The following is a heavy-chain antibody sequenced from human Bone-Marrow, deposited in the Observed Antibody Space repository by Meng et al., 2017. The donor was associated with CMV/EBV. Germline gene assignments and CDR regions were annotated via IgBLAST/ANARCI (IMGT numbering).Heavy chain of an antibody. CDR2: ISSSSSTI. V-gene: IGHV3-48*04. J-gene: IGHJ2*01. D-gene: IGHD2-2*01. CDR3: ARGGRVCSSTSCFPYWYFDL. CDR1: GFTFSSYS. Sequence: GESLKISCAASGFTFSSYSMNWVRQAPGKGLEWVSYISSSSSTIYYADSVKGRFTISRDNAKNSLYLQMNSLRAEDTAVYYCARGGRVCSSTSCFPYWYFDLWGRGTLVTVSS.